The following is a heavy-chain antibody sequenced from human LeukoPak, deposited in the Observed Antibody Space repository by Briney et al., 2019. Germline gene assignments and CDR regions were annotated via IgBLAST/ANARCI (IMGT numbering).Heavy chain of an antibody. CDR3: ATGEVWFAS. CDR2: ISSNSTYI. V-gene: IGHV3-21*06. J-gene: IGHJ5*01. CDR1: GFTFNTYF. Sequence: GGSLRLSCAASGFTFNTYFMNWVRQAPGKGLEWVSSISSNSTYIYYADSLKGRFTISRDNAKNSLYLQMNSLRAEDTAVYYCATGEVWFASWGQGTLVTVSA. D-gene: IGHD1-26*01.